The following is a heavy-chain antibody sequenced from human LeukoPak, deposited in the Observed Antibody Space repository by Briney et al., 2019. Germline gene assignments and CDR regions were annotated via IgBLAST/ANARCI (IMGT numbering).Heavy chain of an antibody. Sequence: QPGGSLRLSCAASGFTFSSYGMHWVRQAPGKGLEWVAFIRYDGSNKYYADSVKGRFTISRDNSKNTLYLQMNSLRAEDTAVYYCAKEVSAWMRYFQHWGQGTLVTVSS. D-gene: IGHD5/OR15-5a*01. CDR1: GFTFSSYG. J-gene: IGHJ1*01. V-gene: IGHV3-30*02. CDR2: IRYDGSNK. CDR3: AKEVSAWMRYFQH.